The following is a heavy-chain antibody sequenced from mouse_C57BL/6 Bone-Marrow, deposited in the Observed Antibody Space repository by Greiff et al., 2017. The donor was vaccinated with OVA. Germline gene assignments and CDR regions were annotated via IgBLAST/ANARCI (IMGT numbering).Heavy chain of an antibody. D-gene: IGHD1-1*01. CDR2: ISSGGDSI. CDR1: GFTFSSYA. J-gene: IGHJ4*01. Sequence: EVNVVESGEGLVKPGGSLKLSCAASGFTFSSYAMSWVRQTPEKRLEWVAYISSGGDSIYYADTVKGRFTISRDNARNTLYLQMSSLKSEDTAMYYCTRAITTRAMDYWGQGTSVTVSS. CDR3: TRAITTRAMDY. V-gene: IGHV5-9-1*02.